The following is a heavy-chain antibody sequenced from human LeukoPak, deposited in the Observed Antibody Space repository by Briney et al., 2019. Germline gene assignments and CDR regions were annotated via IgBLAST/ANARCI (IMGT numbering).Heavy chain of an antibody. CDR3: ARDQYDQVWGSHRPYFDY. V-gene: IGHV1-18*01. Sequence: ASVKVSCKASGYTFSNYRISWVRQAPGQGLEWMGWISVYNGDTKFEQKFQDRVTMTADTSTTTAYMELRSLRSDDTAVYYCARDQYDQVWGSHRPYFDYWGQGTLVTVSS. CDR1: GYTFSNYR. D-gene: IGHD3-16*02. CDR2: ISVYNGDT. J-gene: IGHJ4*02.